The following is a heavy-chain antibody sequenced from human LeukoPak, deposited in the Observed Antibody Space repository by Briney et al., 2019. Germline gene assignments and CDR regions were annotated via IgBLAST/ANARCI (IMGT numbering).Heavy chain of an antibody. V-gene: IGHV3-74*01. Sequence: GGSLRLSCAASGFTFSSYWMHWVRQVPGKGLVWVSRINTDGSSTSYADSVKGRFTISRDNAKNTLYLQMNSLRAEDTAVYYCARDRDSSGWSGGFDYWGQGTLVTVSS. J-gene: IGHJ4*02. CDR3: ARDRDSSGWSGGFDY. CDR1: GFTFSSYW. CDR2: INTDGSST. D-gene: IGHD6-19*01.